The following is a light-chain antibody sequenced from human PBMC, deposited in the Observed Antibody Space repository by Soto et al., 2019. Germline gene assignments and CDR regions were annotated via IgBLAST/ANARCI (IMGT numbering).Light chain of an antibody. Sequence: DIQMTQSPSTLSASVGDRVTITCRASQSISSWLAWYQQKPGKAPKLLIYKASSLESGVPSRFSGSGSGTEFTLTISSMKPDCFATYYCQQYNSYSTFGQGTKVDIK. CDR3: QQYNSYST. CDR1: QSISSW. J-gene: IGKJ1*01. CDR2: KAS. V-gene: IGKV1-5*03.